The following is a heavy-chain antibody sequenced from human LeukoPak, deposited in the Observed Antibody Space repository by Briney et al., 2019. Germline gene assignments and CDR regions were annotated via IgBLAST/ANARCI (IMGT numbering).Heavy chain of an antibody. CDR1: NHTFVNYD. D-gene: IGHD6-13*01. CDR2: INPNSGGT. J-gene: IGHJ6*02. V-gene: IGHV1-2*02. CDR3: ARDSSSWGNYGMDV. Sequence: ASVKVSCKASNHTFVNYDINWVRQAPGQGLEWMGWINPNSGGTNYAQKFQGRVTMTRDTSISTAYMELSRLRSDDTAVYYCARDSSSWGNYGMDVWGQGTTVTASS.